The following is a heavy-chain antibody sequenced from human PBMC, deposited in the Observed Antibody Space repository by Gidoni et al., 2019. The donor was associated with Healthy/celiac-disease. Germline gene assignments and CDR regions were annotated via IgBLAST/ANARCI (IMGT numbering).Heavy chain of an antibody. CDR1: GGTFSSYA. CDR2: IIPIFGTA. J-gene: IGHJ6*03. V-gene: IGHV1-69*01. Sequence: QVQLVQSGAEVKKPGSSVKVSCKASGGTFSSYAISWVRQAPGQGLEWMGGIIPIFGTANYAQKFQGRVTITADESTSTAYMELSSLRSEDTAVYYCARDGIAAPGAWDYYYYYYMDVWGKGTTVTVSS. D-gene: IGHD6-6*01. CDR3: ARDGIAAPGAWDYYYYYYMDV.